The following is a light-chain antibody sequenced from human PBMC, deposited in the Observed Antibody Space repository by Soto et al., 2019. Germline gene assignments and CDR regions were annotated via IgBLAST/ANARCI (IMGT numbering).Light chain of an antibody. CDR3: QQSYSTLQLT. CDR1: QYISNS. Sequence: DIQMTQSPSSLSASVGDRVTITCRASQYISNSLNWYQQKPGKAPKLLIYAASSLQSGVPSRFSGSGSGTDFTLTISSLQRADFATYYCQQSYSTLQLTFGPGTKVDI. J-gene: IGKJ3*01. CDR2: AAS. V-gene: IGKV1-39*01.